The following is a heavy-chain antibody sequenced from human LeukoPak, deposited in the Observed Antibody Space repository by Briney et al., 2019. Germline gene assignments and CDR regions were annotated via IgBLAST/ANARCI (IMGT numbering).Heavy chain of an antibody. V-gene: IGHV3-30*02. CDR2: LWYDGSKE. Sequence: GGSLRLSCVASGFTFSRYGMHWVRQAPGKGLEWVAVLWYDGSKEYYVDSVKGRFTISRDISKNTLYLQMNSLRAEDTAVYYCAKALNDYGDYGGIDYWGQGTLVTVSS. CDR3: AKALNDYGDYGGIDY. D-gene: IGHD4-17*01. CDR1: GFTFSRYG. J-gene: IGHJ4*02.